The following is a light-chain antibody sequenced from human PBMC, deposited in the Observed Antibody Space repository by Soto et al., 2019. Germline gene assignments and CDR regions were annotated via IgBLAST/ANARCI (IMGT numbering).Light chain of an antibody. CDR1: SRDVGRYEL. CDR2: EVT. V-gene: IGLV2-23*02. Sequence: QSVLTQPASVSGSPGQSITLSCTGSSRDVGRYELVSWYQHHPGYAPKLIIYEVTQRPSGISKRFSASKSGNTASLTISGLQPEDEAEYYCCSYAGGSLYVFGSGNKLTVL. J-gene: IGLJ1*01. CDR3: CSYAGGSLYV.